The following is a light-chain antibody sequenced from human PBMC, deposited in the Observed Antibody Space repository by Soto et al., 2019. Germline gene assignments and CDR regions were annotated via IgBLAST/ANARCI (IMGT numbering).Light chain of an antibody. CDR3: AAWNDSLNGLV. CDR2: SNN. CDR1: SSNIGRNA. J-gene: IGLJ2*01. Sequence: QPVLTQPPSSSGTPGQRVTISCSGGSSNIGRNAVKWYQQVPGTAPKLLIYSNNQRPSGVPDRFSGSKSGTSASLAISGLQSEDEAGYDCAAWNDSLNGLVFGGGTKVTVL. V-gene: IGLV1-44*01.